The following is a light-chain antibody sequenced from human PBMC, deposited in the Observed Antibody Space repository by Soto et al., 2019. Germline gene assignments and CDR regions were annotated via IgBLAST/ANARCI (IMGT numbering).Light chain of an antibody. CDR2: DAS. CDR3: QQRSNWLT. CDR1: QSVSSY. Sequence: EIVFTQSPATLSLSPGERATLSCRASQSVSSYLAWYPQKPGQAPRLLIYDASNRATGIPARFSGSGSGTDFTITISSLEPEYFAFYYCQQRSNWLTFGGGTKVDIK. V-gene: IGKV3-11*01. J-gene: IGKJ4*01.